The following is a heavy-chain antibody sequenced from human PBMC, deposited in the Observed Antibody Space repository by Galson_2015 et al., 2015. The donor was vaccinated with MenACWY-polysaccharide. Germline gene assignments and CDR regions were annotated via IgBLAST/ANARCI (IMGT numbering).Heavy chain of an antibody. CDR3: ANDLNCGGDCYSNY. CDR2: IWYDGSNK. J-gene: IGHJ4*02. CDR1: GFTFSSYG. Sequence: SLRLSCAASGFTFSSYGMHWVRQAPGQGLEWEAVIWYDGSNKYYADSVKGRFTTSRDNSKNTLYLQMNSLRAEDTAVYYCANDLNCGGDCYSNYWGQGTLVTVSS. V-gene: IGHV3-33*06. D-gene: IGHD2-21*02.